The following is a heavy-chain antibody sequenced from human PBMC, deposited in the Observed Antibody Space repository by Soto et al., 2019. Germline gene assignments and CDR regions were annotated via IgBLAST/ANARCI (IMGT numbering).Heavy chain of an antibody. V-gene: IGHV1-69*01. CDR1: GGTFNGYG. CDR3: ARGATPYCGGDCYDDF. D-gene: IGHD2-21*02. CDR2: IIPALGRP. Sequence: VQLVQSGAEVKKPGSSVKVSCKASGGTFNGYGFNWLRQAPGHGLEWLGGIIPALGRPNYAQNFQGRVTITADDSRSTAYMELSSLTYDDTARYYCARGATPYCGGDCYDDFWGQGSVVTVSS. J-gene: IGHJ4*02.